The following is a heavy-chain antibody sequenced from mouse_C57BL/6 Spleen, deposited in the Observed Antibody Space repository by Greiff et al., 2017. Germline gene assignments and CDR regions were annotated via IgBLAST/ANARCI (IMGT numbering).Heavy chain of an antibody. CDR1: GFTFTDYY. J-gene: IGHJ4*01. Sequence: EVQGVESGGGLVQPGGSLSLSCAASGFTFTDYYMSWVRQPPGKALEWLGFIRNKANGYTTEYSASVKGRFTISGDNSQSILYLQMNALRAEDSATYYCASPDYYGSSDYAMDYWGQGTSVTVSS. CDR3: ASPDYYGSSDYAMDY. CDR2: IRNKANGYTT. V-gene: IGHV7-3*01. D-gene: IGHD1-1*01.